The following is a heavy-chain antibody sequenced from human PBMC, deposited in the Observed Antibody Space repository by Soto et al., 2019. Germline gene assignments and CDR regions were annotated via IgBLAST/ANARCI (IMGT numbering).Heavy chain of an antibody. CDR2: VHTSGST. CDR1: GYSIRSYF. V-gene: IGHV4-4*07. CDR3: VREKAAASTGWLDP. J-gene: IGHJ5*02. Sequence: SETLSLTCPVSGYSIRSYFWSWIRQPAGKGLEWIGRVHTSGSTTYNPSLKSRVTMSVDTSKSQFSLKLTSVTAADTAVYYCVREKAAASTGWLDPWGQGTLVTVSS. D-gene: IGHD6-25*01.